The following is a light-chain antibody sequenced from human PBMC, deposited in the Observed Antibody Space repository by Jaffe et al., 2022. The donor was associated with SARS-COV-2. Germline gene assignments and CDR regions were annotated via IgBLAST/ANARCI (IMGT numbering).Light chain of an antibody. Sequence: DIHLTQSPSFLSASVGDRVTITCRASQDINSYLAWYQQKPGKAPKLLIYAASTLYSGVPSRFSGSGSGTEFTLTITSLQPEDFAAYYCQQLHSYPRTFGGGTKVEIK. CDR1: QDINSY. CDR3: QQLHSYPRT. CDR2: AAS. J-gene: IGKJ4*01. V-gene: IGKV1-9*01.